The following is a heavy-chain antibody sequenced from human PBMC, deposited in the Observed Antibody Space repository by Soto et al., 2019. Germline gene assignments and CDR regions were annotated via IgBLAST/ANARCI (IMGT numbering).Heavy chain of an antibody. Sequence: GGSLRLSCVASGFTFSKYSIHWVRQAPGKGLEWVAVISHDGSNEKYADSVKGRFTTSRDSSKNTLYLQMNSLRAEDTAVYYCARDLNVKTYGYPAYWGQGA. CDR2: ISHDGSNE. D-gene: IGHD5-18*01. V-gene: IGHV3-30-3*01. CDR3: ARDLNVKTYGYPAY. J-gene: IGHJ1*01. CDR1: GFTFSKYS.